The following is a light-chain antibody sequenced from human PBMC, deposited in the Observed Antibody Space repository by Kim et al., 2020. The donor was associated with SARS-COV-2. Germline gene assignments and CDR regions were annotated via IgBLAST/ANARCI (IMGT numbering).Light chain of an antibody. V-gene: IGKV3-15*01. CDR2: GAS. J-gene: IGKJ1*01. Sequence: SPGERATLSCRASQSVSSDLAWYQHKPGQAPRLLIYGASTRATDIPARFSGSGSGTEFTLTISSLQSEDFAVYYCQQYNKWPPRAFGQGTKVDIK. CDR3: QQYNKWPPRA. CDR1: QSVSSD.